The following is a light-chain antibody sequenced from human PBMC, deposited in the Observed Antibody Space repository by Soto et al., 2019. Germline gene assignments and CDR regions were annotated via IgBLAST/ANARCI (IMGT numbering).Light chain of an antibody. CDR2: DNS. Sequence: QSVLSQPPSVSAAPGQRVTISCSGTSSNIGDNYVSWYQHLPETAPKLLIYDNSHRPSGIPDRFSGSKSGTSATLGITGLQTGDEADYSCGTWDNSLRALVFGTVTKVTVL. CDR1: SSNIGDNY. CDR3: GTWDNSLRALV. V-gene: IGLV1-51*01. J-gene: IGLJ1*01.